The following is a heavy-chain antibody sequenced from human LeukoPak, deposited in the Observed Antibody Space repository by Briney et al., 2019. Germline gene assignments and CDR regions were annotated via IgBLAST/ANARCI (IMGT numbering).Heavy chain of an antibody. V-gene: IGHV5-51*01. D-gene: IGHD3-10*01. Sequence: GESLKISCRGSRYTFTNYWIGWVRQMPGKGLEWMGLIYPRDSDTRYSPSFQGQVTISADKSISTAFLQWSSLKASDTAMYHCARGAPSGSGNYLDFWGQGTLVTVSS. CDR1: RYTFTNYW. CDR2: IYPRDSDT. J-gene: IGHJ4*02. CDR3: ARGAPSGSGNYLDF.